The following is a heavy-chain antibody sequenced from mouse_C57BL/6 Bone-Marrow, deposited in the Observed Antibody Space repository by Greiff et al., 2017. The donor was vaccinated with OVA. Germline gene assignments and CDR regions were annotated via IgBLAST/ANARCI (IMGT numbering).Heavy chain of an antibody. D-gene: IGHD1-1*01. Sequence: EVMLVESGGGLVQPKGSLKLSCAASGFSFNTYAMNWVRQAPGKGLEWVARIRSKSNNYATYYADSVKDRFTISRDDSESMLYLQMNNLKTEDTAMYYCVYYGSSYDFAYWGQGTLVTVSA. CDR3: VYYGSSYDFAY. J-gene: IGHJ3*01. CDR1: GFSFNTYA. CDR2: IRSKSNNYAT. V-gene: IGHV10-1*01.